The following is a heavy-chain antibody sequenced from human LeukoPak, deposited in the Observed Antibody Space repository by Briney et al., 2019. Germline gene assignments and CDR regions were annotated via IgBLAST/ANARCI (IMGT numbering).Heavy chain of an antibody. CDR3: AREGSGTTRHAFDI. CDR1: GGTFSSYA. J-gene: IGHJ3*02. D-gene: IGHD1-1*01. V-gene: IGHV1-69*05. Sequence: SVKVSCKASGGTFSSYAISWVRQAPGQGLEWMGGIIPIFGTANYAQKFQGRVTITTDESTSTAYMELSSLRSEDTAVYYCAREGSGTTRHAFDIWGQGTMVTVPS. CDR2: IIPIFGTA.